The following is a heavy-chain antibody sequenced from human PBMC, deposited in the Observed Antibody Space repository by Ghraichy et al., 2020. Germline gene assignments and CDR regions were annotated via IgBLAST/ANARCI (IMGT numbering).Heavy chain of an antibody. D-gene: IGHD3-3*01. CDR3: AKVGAFLEYYLDY. J-gene: IGHJ4*02. CDR2: ITSTGRLT. CDR1: GFSFGNYA. Sequence: GGSLRLSCVASGFSFGNYALSWVRQAPGRGLEWVSSITSTGRLTYYSDSVKGRFTISRDNSNNTLYLLMDSLRPEDTAIYYCAKVGAFLEYYLDYWGQGVLVTVSA. V-gene: IGHV3-23*01.